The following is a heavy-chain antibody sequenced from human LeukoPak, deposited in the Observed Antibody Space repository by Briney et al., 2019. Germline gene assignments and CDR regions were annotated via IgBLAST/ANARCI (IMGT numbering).Heavy chain of an antibody. D-gene: IGHD3-22*01. CDR2: IYYSGST. J-gene: IGHJ3*02. CDR3: ARSSMIVLVITPFDI. V-gene: IGHV4-31*03. CDR1: GGSISSGCCY. Sequence: SETLSLTCTVSGGSISSGCCYWSWIRPHPGKGLEWIGNIYYSGSTYYNPSHNSRLTISLDPSQNHLSLKLSSVTAADTAVYYCARSSMIVLVITPFDIWGQGTMVTVSS.